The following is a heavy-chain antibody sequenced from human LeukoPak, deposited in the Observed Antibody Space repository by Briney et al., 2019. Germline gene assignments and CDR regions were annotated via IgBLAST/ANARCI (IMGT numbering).Heavy chain of an antibody. CDR1: GFTFSSYA. CDR3: ARDYADYVGYFFFDY. Sequence: GGSLRLSCAASGFTFSSYAMSWVRQAPGKGLEWVSSISGGGETTYYADSAKGRFTISRTNSQNTSYLQMNSLRAEDTAVYYCARDYADYVGYFFFDYWGQGTLVTVSS. D-gene: IGHD4-17*01. CDR2: ISGGGETT. V-gene: IGHV3-23*01. J-gene: IGHJ4*02.